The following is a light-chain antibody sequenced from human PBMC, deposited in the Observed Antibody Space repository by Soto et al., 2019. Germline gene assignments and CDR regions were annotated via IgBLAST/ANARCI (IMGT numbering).Light chain of an antibody. CDR1: QSVSSN. V-gene: IGKV3-15*01. Sequence: EIVMTQSPATLSLSPGERATLSCRASQSVSSNLAWYQQKPCQAPRLLIYGASTRAPGIPARFSGSASGSEFTLTISSLPSDVFDVYYCQQYNNWPPWTFGQGTKVEIK. CDR2: GAS. CDR3: QQYNNWPPWT. J-gene: IGKJ1*01.